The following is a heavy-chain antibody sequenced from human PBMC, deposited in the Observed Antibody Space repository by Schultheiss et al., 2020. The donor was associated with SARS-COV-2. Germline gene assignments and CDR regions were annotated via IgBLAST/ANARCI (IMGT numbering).Heavy chain of an antibody. D-gene: IGHD5-18*01. CDR2: INHSGNT. Sequence: SETLSLTCAVYGGSFSGYYWSWIRQPPGKGLEWIGEINHSGNTNYKSSLKSRVTISVDTSKSQFSLKVSSVTAADTAVYYCASTRGYHVRHGTDAWGQGTTVTVSS. V-gene: IGHV4-34*01. CDR1: GGSFSGYY. CDR3: ASTRGYHVRHGTDA. J-gene: IGHJ6*02.